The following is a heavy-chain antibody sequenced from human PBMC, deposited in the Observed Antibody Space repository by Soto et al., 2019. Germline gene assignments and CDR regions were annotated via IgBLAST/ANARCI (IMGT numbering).Heavy chain of an antibody. CDR3: ARVTSSENGMDV. D-gene: IGHD3-22*01. CDR1: GGSISSGDYY. J-gene: IGHJ6*02. CDR2: IYYSGST. Sequence: SETLSLTCTVSGGSISSGDYYWSWIRQPPGKGLEWIGYIYYSGSTYYNPSLKSRVTISVDTSKNQFSLKLSSVTAADTAVYYCARVTSSENGMDVWGQGTTVTVSS. V-gene: IGHV4-30-4*01.